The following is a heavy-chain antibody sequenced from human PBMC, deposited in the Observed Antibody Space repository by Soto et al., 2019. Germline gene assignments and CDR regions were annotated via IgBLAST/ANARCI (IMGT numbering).Heavy chain of an antibody. D-gene: IGHD2-2*01. CDR3: AREDSIIIPAVSDF. Sequence: GGSLRLSCTVSGFAFNNYGINWVRQAPGKGLEWVSSISRSDYTYYSDSVKGRFAISRDNAKSSVSLQMNTLRVEDTAVYYCAREDSIIIPAVSDFWGQGTLVTVSS. CDR1: GFAFNNYG. CDR2: ISRSDYT. V-gene: IGHV3-21*01. J-gene: IGHJ4*02.